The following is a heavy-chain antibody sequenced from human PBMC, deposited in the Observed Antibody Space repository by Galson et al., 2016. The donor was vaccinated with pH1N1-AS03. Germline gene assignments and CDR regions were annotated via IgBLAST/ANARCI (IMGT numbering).Heavy chain of an antibody. CDR3: ARARLLPDPLDV. V-gene: IGHV3-53*01. CDR2: MYSGGST. CDR1: GFSVGDNY. D-gene: IGHD3-10*01. Sequence: SLRLSCAVSGFSVGDNYITWVRQAPGKGLEWVAVMYSGGSTYYADSVRGRFTISRDTSGDTVFLQMNSLRGDDSALYFCARARLLPDPLDVWGQGTMVTVPS. J-gene: IGHJ3*01.